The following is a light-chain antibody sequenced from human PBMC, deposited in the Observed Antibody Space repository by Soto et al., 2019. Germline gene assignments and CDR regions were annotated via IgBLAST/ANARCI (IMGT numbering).Light chain of an antibody. CDR1: QTIDKT. CDR2: DAS. Sequence: EVVMSQSASTLSVSPGKRATLSCRASQTIDKTLAWYQRKPGPAPRLLIYDASTSATGVPARFSGSGSGTDFTLTISSLQSEDFAVYYCQHYNYWPYTFGQRTKVDIK. V-gene: IGKV3-15*01. J-gene: IGKJ2*01. CDR3: QHYNYWPYT.